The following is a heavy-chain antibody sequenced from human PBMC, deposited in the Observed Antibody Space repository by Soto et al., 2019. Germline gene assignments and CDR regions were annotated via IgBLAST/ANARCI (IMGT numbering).Heavy chain of an antibody. Sequence: SGPTLVNPTQTLTLTCTFSGFSLSTSGMCVSWIRQPPGKALEWLALIDWDDDKYYSTSLKTRLTISKDTSKNQVVLTMTNMDPVDTATYYCARIRGITGTPYNRFDPWGQGTLVTVSS. V-gene: IGHV2-70*01. J-gene: IGHJ5*02. CDR1: GFSLSTSGMC. D-gene: IGHD1-20*01. CDR3: ARIRGITGTPYNRFDP. CDR2: IDWDDDK.